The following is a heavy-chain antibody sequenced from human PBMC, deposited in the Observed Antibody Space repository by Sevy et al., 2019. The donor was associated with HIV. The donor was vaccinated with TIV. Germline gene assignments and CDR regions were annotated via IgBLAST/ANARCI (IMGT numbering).Heavy chain of an antibody. CDR1: GFTFSSYG. CDR2: ISYDGSNK. V-gene: IGHV3-30*18. CDR3: AKENGIAARLSTYYFDY. Sequence: GGSLRLSCAASGFTFSSYGMHWVRQAPGKGLEWVAVISYDGSNKYYADTVKGRFTISRDNSKNTLYLQMNSLRAEDTAVYYCAKENGIAARLSTYYFDYWGQGTLVTVSS. D-gene: IGHD6-6*01. J-gene: IGHJ4*02.